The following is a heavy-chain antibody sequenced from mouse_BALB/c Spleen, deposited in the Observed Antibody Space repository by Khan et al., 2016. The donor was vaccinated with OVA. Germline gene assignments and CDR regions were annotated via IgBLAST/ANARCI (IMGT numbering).Heavy chain of an antibody. Sequence: VQLQESGPELVKPGASVKMSCKASGYTFRTYYIHWVKQRPGQGLEWIGWIYPGDGRTKYNEKFKDKTTLTADKSPSAAYMLLNSLASEDSAIFFCAISYYGSFWYFDVWGAGTTVTVSS. J-gene: IGHJ1*01. V-gene: IGHV1S56*01. CDR2: IYPGDGRT. D-gene: IGHD1-1*01. CDR3: AISYYGSFWYFDV. CDR1: GYTFRTYY.